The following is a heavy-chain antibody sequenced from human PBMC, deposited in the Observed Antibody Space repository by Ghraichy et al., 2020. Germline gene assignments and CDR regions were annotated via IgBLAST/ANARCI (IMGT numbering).Heavy chain of an antibody. V-gene: IGHV4-59*08. J-gene: IGHJ4*02. CDR3: AWGGFWNYFDY. CDR2: IDYSGGT. CDR1: GASLHDYA. Sequence: SETLSLTCSLSGASLHDYAWTWIRQPAGKSLEFLGYIDYSGGTKYNTSLMGRVTIVLDTSKNNFSLKLRSVAAADTAVYYCAWGGFWNYFDYWGPGNLVTVSS. D-gene: IGHD3-16*01.